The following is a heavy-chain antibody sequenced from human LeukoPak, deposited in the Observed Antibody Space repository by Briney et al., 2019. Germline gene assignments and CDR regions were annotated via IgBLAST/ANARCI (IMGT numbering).Heavy chain of an antibody. D-gene: IGHD2-8*02. CDR1: GGSISSYY. V-gene: IGHV4-34*01. CDR3: TYSPVGYFIY. CDR2: INHSGST. Sequence: PSETLSLTCTVSGGSISSYYWSWIRQPPGKGLEWIGEINHSGSTNYNPSLKSRVTISVDTSKNQFSLKLSSVTAADTAVYYCTYSPVGYFIYWGQGTLVTVSS. J-gene: IGHJ4*02.